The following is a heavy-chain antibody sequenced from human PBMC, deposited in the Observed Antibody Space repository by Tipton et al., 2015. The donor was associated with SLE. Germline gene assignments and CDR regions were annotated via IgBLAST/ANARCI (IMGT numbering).Heavy chain of an antibody. J-gene: IGHJ5*02. V-gene: IGHV4-61*09. CDR3: AGAPSGLVWFDP. Sequence: TLSLTCTVSGGSISSGSYYWTWIRQPAGEGLEWIGYIYTTGSTNHNPSLKSRVTISVDTSKNQFSLKLSSVTAADTAVYYCAGAPSGLVWFDPWGQGTLVTVSS. D-gene: IGHD5-12*01. CDR1: GGSISSGSYY. CDR2: IYTTGST.